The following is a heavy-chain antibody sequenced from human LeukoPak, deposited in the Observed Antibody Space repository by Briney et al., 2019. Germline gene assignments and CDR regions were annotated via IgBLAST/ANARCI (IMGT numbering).Heavy chain of an antibody. CDR1: GFTFSSYG. Sequence: GGSLRLSCAASGFTFSSYGMHWVRQAPGKGLEWVAVISYDGSNKYYADSVKGRFTVSRDNSKNTLYLQMDSLRADDTAVYYCARTLRLGTPRAFDIWGRGTLVTVSS. J-gene: IGHJ3*02. CDR2: ISYDGSNK. V-gene: IGHV3-30*03. D-gene: IGHD1-14*01. CDR3: ARTLRLGTPRAFDI.